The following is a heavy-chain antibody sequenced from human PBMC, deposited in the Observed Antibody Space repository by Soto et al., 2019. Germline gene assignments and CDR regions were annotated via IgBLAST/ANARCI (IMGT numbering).Heavy chain of an antibody. V-gene: IGHV3-48*01. CDR1: GFTFSSYS. CDR3: ARGEDYIWGSYRYNGY. Sequence: GGSLRLSCAASGFTFSSYSMNWVRQAPGKGLEWVSYISSSSSTIYYADSVKGRFTISRDNAKNSLYLQMNSLRAEDTAVYYCARGEDYIWGSYRYNGYWGQGTLVTVSS. J-gene: IGHJ4*02. D-gene: IGHD3-16*02. CDR2: ISSSSSTI.